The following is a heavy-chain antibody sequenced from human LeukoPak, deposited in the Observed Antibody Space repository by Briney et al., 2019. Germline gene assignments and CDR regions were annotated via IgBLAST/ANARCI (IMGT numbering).Heavy chain of an antibody. CDR1: GFTFSSYS. CDR2: ISSSSSYI. D-gene: IGHD5-18*01. V-gene: IGHV3-21*01. J-gene: IGHJ6*03. Sequence: GGSLRLSCAASGFTFSSYSMNWVRQAPGKGLEWVSSISSSSSYIYYADSVKGRFTISRDNAKNSLYLQMNSLRAEDTAVYYCARDTGDTAMVLYYYYYYMDVGGQGTTVTVSS. CDR3: ARDTGDTAMVLYYYYYYMDV.